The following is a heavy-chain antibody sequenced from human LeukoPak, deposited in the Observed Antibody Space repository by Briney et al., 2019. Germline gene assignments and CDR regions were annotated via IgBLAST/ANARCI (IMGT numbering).Heavy chain of an antibody. Sequence: ASVKVSCKASGYTFTSYGISWVRQAPGQGLEWMGWISAYNGNTNYAQKFQGRVTMTRNTSISTVYMELSSLRSEDTAVYYCARDRYYDSSGLDYWGQGTLVTVSS. CDR3: ARDRYYDSSGLDY. V-gene: IGHV1-18*01. J-gene: IGHJ4*02. CDR2: ISAYNGNT. D-gene: IGHD3-22*01. CDR1: GYTFTSYG.